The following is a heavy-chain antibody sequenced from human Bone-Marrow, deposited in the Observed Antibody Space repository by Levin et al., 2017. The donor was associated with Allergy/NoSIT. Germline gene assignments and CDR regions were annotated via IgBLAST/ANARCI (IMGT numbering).Heavy chain of an antibody. CDR1: GFTFSSYS. D-gene: IGHD6-19*01. Sequence: PGGSLRLSCAASGFTFSSYSMNWVRQAPGKGLEWVSSIGTSGNNKYYADSVKGRFTISRDNAKNSLYLQMDRLRAEDTAVFYCAREGQAVAGVYYFDYWGQGTLVTVSS. CDR2: IGTSGNNK. V-gene: IGHV3-21*01. J-gene: IGHJ4*02. CDR3: AREGQAVAGVYYFDY.